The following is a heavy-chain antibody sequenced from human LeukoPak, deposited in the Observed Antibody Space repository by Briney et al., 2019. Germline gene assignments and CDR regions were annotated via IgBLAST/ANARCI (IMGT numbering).Heavy chain of an antibody. V-gene: IGHV3-23*01. CDR3: AKHLFPYDFWSGLGN. CDR2: ISGSGGST. CDR1: GFTFSSYA. D-gene: IGHD3-3*01. Sequence: PGGSLRLSCAASGFTFSSYAMSWVRQAPGKGLEWVSAISGSGGSTYYADSVKGRFTISRDNSKNTLYLQMNSLRAEDTAVYYCAKHLFPYDFWSGLGNWGQGTLVTVSS. J-gene: IGHJ4*02.